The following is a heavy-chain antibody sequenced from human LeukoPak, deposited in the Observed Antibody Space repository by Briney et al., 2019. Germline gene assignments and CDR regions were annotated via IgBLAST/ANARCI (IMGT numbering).Heavy chain of an antibody. V-gene: IGHV3-74*01. CDR3: ANMAVPA. Sequence: GGSLRLSCAASGFTFSSNWMGWVRQAPGKGLVWVSRINSDGSTITYADSVKGRFTISRDNAKNTLYLQMNSLRAEDTAVYYCANMAVPALGQGTLVTVSS. CDR2: INSDGSTI. J-gene: IGHJ5*02. CDR1: GFTFSSNW. D-gene: IGHD6-19*01.